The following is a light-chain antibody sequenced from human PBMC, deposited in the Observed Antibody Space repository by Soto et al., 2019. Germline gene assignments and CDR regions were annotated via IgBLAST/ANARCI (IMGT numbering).Light chain of an antibody. CDR3: QQYYSTPTWT. CDR1: QSVLYSSNNKNY. Sequence: DIVMTQSPDSLAVSLGERATINCKSSQSVLYSSNNKNYLAWYQQKPGQPPKLLIYWASTRESGVPDRFSGSGSGTDFTLTISSLQAEDVAVYYCQQYYSTPTWTFGQGTKVYIK. J-gene: IGKJ1*01. V-gene: IGKV4-1*01. CDR2: WAS.